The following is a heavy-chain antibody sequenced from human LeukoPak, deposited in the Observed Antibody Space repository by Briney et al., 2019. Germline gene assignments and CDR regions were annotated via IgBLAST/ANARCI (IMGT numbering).Heavy chain of an antibody. CDR1: GYTFTSYG. CDR3: ARDRGYYYDSSGYYYVGYFQH. V-gene: IGHV1-18*01. D-gene: IGHD3-22*01. J-gene: IGHJ1*01. Sequence: ASVKVSCKASGYTFTSYGISWVRQAPGQGLEWMGWISAYNGNTNYAQKRQGRVTITTDTSTSTAYMELRSLRPDDTAVYYCARDRGYYYDSSGYYYVGYFQHWGQGTLVTVSS. CDR2: ISAYNGNT.